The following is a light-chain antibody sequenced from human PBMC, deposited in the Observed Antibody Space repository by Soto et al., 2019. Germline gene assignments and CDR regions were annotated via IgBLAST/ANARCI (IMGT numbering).Light chain of an antibody. J-gene: IGKJ2*01. V-gene: IGKV1-5*01. CDR3: QQYETYFRYT. CDR2: DAS. CDR1: QSISSW. Sequence: DIQMTQSPSTLSASVGDRVTITCRASQSISSWLAWYQQKPGKAPKLLIYDASSLESGVPSRFSGSGSGTEFTLTISSLQPDDFATYYCQQYETYFRYTFGQGTKLDIK.